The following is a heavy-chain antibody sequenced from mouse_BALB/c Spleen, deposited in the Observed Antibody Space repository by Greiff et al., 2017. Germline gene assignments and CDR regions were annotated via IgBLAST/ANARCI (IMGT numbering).Heavy chain of an antibody. J-gene: IGHJ2*01. V-gene: IGHV1-69*02. CDR1: GYTFTSYW. Sequence: VQLQQPGAELVRPGASVKLSCKASGYTFTSYWINWVKQRPGQGLEWIGNIYPSDSYTNYNQKFKDKATLTVDKSSSTAYMQLSSPTSEDSAVYYCTRRGGRGFDYWGQGTTLTVSS. CDR2: IYPSDSYT. D-gene: IGHD1-1*02. CDR3: TRRGGRGFDY.